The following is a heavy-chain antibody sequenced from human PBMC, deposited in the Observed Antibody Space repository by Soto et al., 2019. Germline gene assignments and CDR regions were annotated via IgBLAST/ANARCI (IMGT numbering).Heavy chain of an antibody. CDR3: ARDRKYDYDSSGYSDFDY. Sequence: APVKVSCKASGYTFTSYGISWVRQAPGQGLEWMGWISAYNGNTNYAQKLQGRVTMTTDTSTSTAYMELRSLRSVDTAVYYCARDRKYDYDSSGYSDFDYWGQGTLVTVAS. J-gene: IGHJ4*02. V-gene: IGHV1-18*01. CDR1: GYTFTSYG. CDR2: ISAYNGNT. D-gene: IGHD3-22*01.